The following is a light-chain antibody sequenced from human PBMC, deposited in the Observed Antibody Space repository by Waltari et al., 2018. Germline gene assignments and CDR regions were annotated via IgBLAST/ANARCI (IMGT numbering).Light chain of an antibody. V-gene: IGKV4-1*01. CDR2: WAS. CDR1: QSVLNSSNNKNY. CDR3: QQYYSTPWT. J-gene: IGKJ1*01. Sequence: DIVMTQSPDSLAVSLGERATINCKSSQSVLNSSNNKNYLAWYQQKPGQPPKLLIYWASTRESGVPDRFSGGGSGTDFTLTISSLQAEDVAVYYCQQYYSTPWTFGQGTKVEIK.